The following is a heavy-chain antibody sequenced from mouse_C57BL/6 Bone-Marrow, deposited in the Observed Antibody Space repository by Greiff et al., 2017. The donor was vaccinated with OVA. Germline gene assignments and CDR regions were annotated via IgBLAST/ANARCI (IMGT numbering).Heavy chain of an antibody. CDR2: IHPNSGST. V-gene: IGHV1-64*01. CDR3: AREGFRENYFDY. CDR1: GYTFTSYW. Sequence: QVQLQQPGAELVKPGASVKLSCKASGYTFTSYWMHWVKQRPGQGLEWIGMIHPNSGSTNYNEKFKSKATLTVDKSSSTAYMQLSSLTSEDSAVYYCAREGFRENYFDYWGQGTTLTVSS. D-gene: IGHD3-3*01. J-gene: IGHJ2*01.